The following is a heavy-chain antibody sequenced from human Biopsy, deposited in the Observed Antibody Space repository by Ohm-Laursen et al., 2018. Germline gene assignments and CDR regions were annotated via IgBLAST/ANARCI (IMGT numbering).Heavy chain of an antibody. CDR3: ARQVDFWSGYVDY. CDR1: GGSISDSTYH. Sequence: GTLSLTCIVSGGSISDSTYHWGWIRQSPGKGLEWIGNIYYSGNTDYSPSLKSRVTISVDTSNNQFSLKLRSLTAADTAVYYCARQVDFWSGYVDYWGQGTLVAVSS. D-gene: IGHD3-3*01. CDR2: IYYSGNT. J-gene: IGHJ4*02. V-gene: IGHV4-39*01.